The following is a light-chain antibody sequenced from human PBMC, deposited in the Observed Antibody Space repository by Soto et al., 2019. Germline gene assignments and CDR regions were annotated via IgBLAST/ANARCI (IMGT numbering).Light chain of an antibody. CDR1: RGISDY. Sequence: DVQMTQSPSSLSASVGDRVTITCRASRGISDYLAWYQQKPGKVPKLLIFASSTLQSGVPSRFSGSGSVTDFTLTISNLQPEDVATYYCQKYNIAPPTFGPGTKVDIK. CDR3: QKYNIAPPT. J-gene: IGKJ1*01. V-gene: IGKV1-27*01. CDR2: ASS.